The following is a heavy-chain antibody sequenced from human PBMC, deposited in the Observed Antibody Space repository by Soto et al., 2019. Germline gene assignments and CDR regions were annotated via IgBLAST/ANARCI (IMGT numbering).Heavy chain of an antibody. D-gene: IGHD6-19*01. CDR2: ISSSGSTI. CDR1: GFTFSDYY. J-gene: IGHJ3*02. V-gene: IGHV3-11*01. Sequence: GGSLRLSCAASGFTFSDYYMSWIRQAPGKGLEWVSYISSSGSTIYYADSVKGRFTISRDNAKNSLYLQMNSLRAEDTAVYYCEGGPAVADWGDAFDIWGQGTMVTVSS. CDR3: EGGPAVADWGDAFDI.